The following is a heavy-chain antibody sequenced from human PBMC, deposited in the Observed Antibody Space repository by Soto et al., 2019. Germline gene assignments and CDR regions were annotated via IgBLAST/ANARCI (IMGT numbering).Heavy chain of an antibody. J-gene: IGHJ3*02. V-gene: IGHV4-34*01. Sequence: SETLSLTCAVYGGSFSGYYWSWIRRPPGKGLEWIGEINHSGSTNYNPSLKSRVTISVDTSKNQFSLKLSSVTAADTAVYYCARGRSGYNFEDAFDIWGQGTMVTVSS. CDR2: INHSGST. CDR1: GGSFSGYY. D-gene: IGHD5-12*01. CDR3: ARGRSGYNFEDAFDI.